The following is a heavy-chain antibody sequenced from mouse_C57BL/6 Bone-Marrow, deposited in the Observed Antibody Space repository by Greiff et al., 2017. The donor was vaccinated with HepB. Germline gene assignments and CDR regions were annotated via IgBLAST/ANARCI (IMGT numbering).Heavy chain of an antibody. V-gene: IGHV2-2*01. CDR3: ARSHGNYAFDY. Sequence: QVQLVESGPGLVQPSQSLSITCTVSGFSLTSYGVHWVRQSPGKGLEWLGVIWSGGSTDYNAAFISRLSISKDNSKSQVFFKMNSLQADDTAIYYCARSHGNYAFDYWGQGTTLTVSS. D-gene: IGHD2-1*01. J-gene: IGHJ2*01. CDR2: IWSGGST. CDR1: GFSLTSYG.